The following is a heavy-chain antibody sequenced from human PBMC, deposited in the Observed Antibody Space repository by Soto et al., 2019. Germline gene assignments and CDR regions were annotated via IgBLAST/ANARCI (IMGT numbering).Heavy chain of an antibody. V-gene: IGHV3-7*04. CDR2: IKQDGGEK. Sequence: EVQLVESGGGLVQPGGSLRLSCAASGFTFSSYWMSWVRQAPGKGLEWVANIKQDGGEKNYVDSVKGRFTISRDNAKKSLYVEMTSLRAEDTAVYYCGRDLRDWDSGSYSYDYWGQGTLVTVSS. CDR1: GFTFSSYW. J-gene: IGHJ4*02. D-gene: IGHD1-26*01. CDR3: GRDLRDWDSGSYSYDY.